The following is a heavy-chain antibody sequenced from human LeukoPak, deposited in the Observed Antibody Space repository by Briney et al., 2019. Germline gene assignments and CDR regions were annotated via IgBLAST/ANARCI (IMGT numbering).Heavy chain of an antibody. Sequence: SETLSLTCTVSGGSISSYYWSWIRQPPGKGLEWIGYIYYSGSTNYNPSLKSRVTISADTSKNQFSLKLSSVTAADTAVYYCARGGYYGSGNDFRFDPWGQGTLVTVSS. CDR1: GGSISSYY. D-gene: IGHD3-10*01. CDR2: IYYSGST. J-gene: IGHJ5*02. V-gene: IGHV4-59*01. CDR3: ARGGYYGSGNDFRFDP.